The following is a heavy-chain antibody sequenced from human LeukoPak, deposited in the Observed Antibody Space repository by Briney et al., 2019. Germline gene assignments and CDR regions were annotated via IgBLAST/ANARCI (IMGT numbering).Heavy chain of an antibody. CDR2: ISYDESQK. J-gene: IGHJ4*02. Sequence: GRSLRLSCAASGFTLSSFTMHWVRHNPGKGLEWVAAISYDESQKWYADSVKGRFTISRDISKNTLYLEMDSLRGEDTAVYYCARAYDSSWHNFDYWGQGSLVTVSS. CDR1: GFTLSSFT. CDR3: ARAYDSSWHNFDY. V-gene: IGHV3-30-3*01. D-gene: IGHD6-13*01.